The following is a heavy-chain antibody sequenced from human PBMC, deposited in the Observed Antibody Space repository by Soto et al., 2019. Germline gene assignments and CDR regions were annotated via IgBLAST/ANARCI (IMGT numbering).Heavy chain of an antibody. V-gene: IGHV3-23*01. J-gene: IGHJ4*02. CDR2: IHSSGVT. D-gene: IGHD3-16*01. CDR1: GFTFSTYA. CDR3: AADYGLGY. Sequence: PGGSLRLSCATSGFTFSTYAMSWVRQAPGKGLDWVSSIHSSGVTYYAGSVKGRFTSSRDNSKNTLYLQMNSLRTEDTAVYYCAADYGLGYWGQGTLVTVSS.